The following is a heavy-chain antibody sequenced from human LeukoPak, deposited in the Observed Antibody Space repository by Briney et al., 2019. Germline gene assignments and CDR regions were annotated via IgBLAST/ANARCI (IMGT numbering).Heavy chain of an antibody. D-gene: IGHD6-13*01. CDR2: INHSGST. J-gene: IGHJ4*02. Sequence: SETLSLTCAVYGGSFSGYYWSWIRQPPGKGLEWIGEINHSGSTNYNPSLKSRVTISVDTSKNQFSLKLSSVTAADTAVYYCARHPKQFYSSRNYFDYWGQGTLVTVSS. V-gene: IGHV4-34*01. CDR1: GGSFSGYY. CDR3: ARHPKQFYSSRNYFDY.